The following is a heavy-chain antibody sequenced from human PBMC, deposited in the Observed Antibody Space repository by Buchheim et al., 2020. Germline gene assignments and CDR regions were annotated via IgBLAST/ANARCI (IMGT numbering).Heavy chain of an antibody. Sequence: QVQLQQWGAGLLKPSETLSLTCTVSGGSISSYYWSWIRQPPGKGLEWIGYIYYSGSTNYNPSLKSRVTISVDTSKNQFSLKLSSVTAADTAVYYCARDGTAMGDGVDYWGQGTL. V-gene: IGHV4-59*01. CDR3: ARDGTAMGDGVDY. CDR2: IYYSGST. CDR1: GGSISSYY. D-gene: IGHD5-18*01. J-gene: IGHJ4*02.